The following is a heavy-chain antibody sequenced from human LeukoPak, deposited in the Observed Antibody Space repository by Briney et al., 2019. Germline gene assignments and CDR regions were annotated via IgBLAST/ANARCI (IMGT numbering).Heavy chain of an antibody. CDR3: AKDSGSYYFFDY. Sequence: PGGSLRLSCAASGFTFSSYGMHWVRQAPGKGLEWVAVISYDGSNKYYADSVKGRFTISRDNSNNTLYLQMNSLRAEDTAVYYCAKDSGSYYFFDYWGQGTLVAVSS. J-gene: IGHJ4*02. V-gene: IGHV3-30*18. CDR1: GFTFSSYG. CDR2: ISYDGSNK. D-gene: IGHD1-26*01.